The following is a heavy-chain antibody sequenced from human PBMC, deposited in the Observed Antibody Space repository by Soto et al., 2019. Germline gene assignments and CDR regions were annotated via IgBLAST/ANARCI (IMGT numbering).Heavy chain of an antibody. CDR1: GGSISPYY. V-gene: IGHV4-59*01. D-gene: IGHD6-19*01. CDR3: ARQQWLVLNAFDI. CDR2: IYYSRST. Sequence: PETLSLTCTVSGGSISPYYWRLFRLPLGKGLEWIGYIYYSRSTNYNPPLKSRVTISVDTSKNQFSLKLSSVTVADTAVYYCARQQWLVLNAFDIWGQGTMVTVS. J-gene: IGHJ3*02.